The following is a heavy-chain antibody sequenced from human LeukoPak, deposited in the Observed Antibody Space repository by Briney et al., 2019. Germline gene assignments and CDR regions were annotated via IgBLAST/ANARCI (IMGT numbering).Heavy chain of an antibody. D-gene: IGHD6-13*01. CDR2: ISYDGSNK. J-gene: IGHJ4*02. CDR1: GFTFSSYA. V-gene: IGHV3-30-3*01. CDR3: ASPSSSGAFDY. Sequence: GGSLRLSCAASGFTFSSYAMHWVRQAPGKGLEWVAVISYDGSNKYYADSVKGRFTISRDNSKNTLYLQMNSLRAEDTAVYYCASPSSSGAFDYWGQGTLVTVSS.